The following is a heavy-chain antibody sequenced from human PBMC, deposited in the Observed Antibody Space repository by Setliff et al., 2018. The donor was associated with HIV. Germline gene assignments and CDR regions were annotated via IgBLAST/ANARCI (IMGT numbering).Heavy chain of an antibody. J-gene: IGHJ4*02. CDR3: ARYNFRRGYWDYFDY. D-gene: IGHD3-3*01. CDR2: IFPNDEK. V-gene: IGHV2-26*01. CDR1: GFSLSNTRMG. Sequence: ESGPTLVNPTETLTLTCTVSGFSLSNTRMGVSWIRQPPGKALEWLAHIFPNDEKSYSASLKSRVTISEDTSKSQVVLTMTNMDPLDTATYFCARYNFRRGYWDYFDYWGQGTQVT.